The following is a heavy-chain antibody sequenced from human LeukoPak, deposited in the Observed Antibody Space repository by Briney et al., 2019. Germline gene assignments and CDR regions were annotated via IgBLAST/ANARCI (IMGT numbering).Heavy chain of an antibody. J-gene: IGHJ4*02. Sequence: PGASVKVSCKASGGTFSSYAISWVRRAPGQGLEWMGRIIPILGIANYAQKFQGRVTITADKSTSTAYVELSSLRSEDTAVYYCASRDYDYVDYWGQGTLVTVSS. D-gene: IGHD3-22*01. CDR3: ASRDYDYVDY. CDR1: GGTFSSYA. V-gene: IGHV1-69*04. CDR2: IIPILGIA.